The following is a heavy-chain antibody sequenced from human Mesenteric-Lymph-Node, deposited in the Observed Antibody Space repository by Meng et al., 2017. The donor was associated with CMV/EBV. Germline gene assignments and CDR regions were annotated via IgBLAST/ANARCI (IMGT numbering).Heavy chain of an antibody. CDR1: GFTFSSYW. J-gene: IGHJ5*02. D-gene: IGHD2-21*01. V-gene: IGHV3-7*03. Sequence: GESLKISCAASGFTFSSYWMTWVRQAPGKGLEWVANINQDGSERDYVDSVKGRFTISRDNAKNSLYLQMNSLRAEDTAVYYCAKRIVVVAEGDWFDPWGQGTLVTVSS. CDR3: AKRIVVVAEGDWFDP. CDR2: INQDGSER.